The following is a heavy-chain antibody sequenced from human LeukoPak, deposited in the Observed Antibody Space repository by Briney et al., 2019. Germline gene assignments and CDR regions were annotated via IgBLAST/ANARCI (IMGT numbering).Heavy chain of an antibody. J-gene: IGHJ2*01. CDR1: GFTFSSYS. CDR2: ISIGNTYI. V-gene: IGHV3-21*03. Sequence: GGSLRLSCAASGFTFSSYSMNWVRQAPGKGLEWVSSISIGNTYIYYADSVKGRFTISRDNAKNSLYQQLNSLRAEDTAVYYCAGSDTIGYLPREWDYWYFDRWGRGTLVTVSS. D-gene: IGHD3-22*01. CDR3: AGSDTIGYLPREWDYWYFDR.